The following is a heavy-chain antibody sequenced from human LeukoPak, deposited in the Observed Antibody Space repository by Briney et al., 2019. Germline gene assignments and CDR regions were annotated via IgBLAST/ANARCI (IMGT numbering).Heavy chain of an antibody. CDR3: VKGREGCGDSRFDY. CDR1: GFTFSSYA. J-gene: IGHJ4*02. D-gene: IGHD4-17*01. V-gene: IGHV3-23*01. Sequence: GGSLRLSCAASGFTFSSYAMSWARQAPGKGLEWVSVISGSGGSAYHADSVKGRFTISRDNSKNTLYLQMNSLRAEDTAIYYCVKGREGCGDSRFDYWGQGTLVTVSS. CDR2: ISGSGGSA.